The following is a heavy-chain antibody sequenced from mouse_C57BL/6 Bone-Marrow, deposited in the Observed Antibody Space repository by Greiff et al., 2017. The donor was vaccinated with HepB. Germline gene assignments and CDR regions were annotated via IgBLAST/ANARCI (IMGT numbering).Heavy chain of an antibody. CDR3: ARRGTTGAMDY. CDR1: GYAFSSYW. Sequence: VQLQQSGAELVKPGASVKISCKASGYAFSSYWMNWVKQRPGKGLEWIGQIYPGDGDTNYNGKFKGKATLTADKSSSTAYMQLSSLTSEDSAVYFCARRGTTGAMDYWGQGTSVTVSS. D-gene: IGHD1-1*01. V-gene: IGHV1-80*01. CDR2: IYPGDGDT. J-gene: IGHJ4*01.